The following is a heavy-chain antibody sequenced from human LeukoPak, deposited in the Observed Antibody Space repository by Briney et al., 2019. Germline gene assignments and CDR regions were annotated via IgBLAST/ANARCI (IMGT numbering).Heavy chain of an antibody. D-gene: IGHD5-24*01. CDR3: AREGDGYNDY. V-gene: IGHV4-59*01. Sequence: SETLSLTCTVAGGSISSYYWSWIRQPPGKGLEWIGYIYYSGSTNYNPSLKSRVTISVDTSKNQFSLKLSSVTAADTAVYYCAREGDGYNDYWGQGTLVTVSS. CDR1: GGSISSYY. CDR2: IYYSGST. J-gene: IGHJ4*02.